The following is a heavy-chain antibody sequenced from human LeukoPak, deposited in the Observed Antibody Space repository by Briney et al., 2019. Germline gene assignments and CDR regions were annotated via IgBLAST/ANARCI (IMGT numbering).Heavy chain of an antibody. CDR1: GYTFTIYD. V-gene: IGHV1-8*03. CDR3: ARGEGYYASGSYYIDY. Sequence: GASVKVSCKASGYTFTIYDINWVRQATGQGLEWMGWMNPNSGNTGYAQKFQGRVTITRNTSISTAYMELSSLRSEDTAVYYCARGEGYYASGSYYIDYWGQGTLVTVSS. D-gene: IGHD3-10*01. J-gene: IGHJ4*02. CDR2: MNPNSGNT.